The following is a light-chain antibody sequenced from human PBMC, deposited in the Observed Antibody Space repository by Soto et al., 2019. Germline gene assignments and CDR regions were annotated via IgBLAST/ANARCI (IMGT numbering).Light chain of an antibody. J-gene: IGKJ5*01. CDR3: QQYTGPPTT. Sequence: EDVLTQSPGTLWLSPGERATLSWTPSQTVSSNYLAWCQQRPGQAPRLLIYGASTRAAGIPDRFSGSGSGTDFTLTITRLEPEDSAVYFCQQYTGPPTTFGQGTRLEIK. CDR1: QTVSSNY. CDR2: GAS. V-gene: IGKV3-20*01.